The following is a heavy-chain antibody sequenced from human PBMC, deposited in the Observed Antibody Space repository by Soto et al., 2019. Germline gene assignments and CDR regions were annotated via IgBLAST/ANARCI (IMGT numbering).Heavy chain of an antibody. V-gene: IGHV3-30*18. Sequence: GGSLRLSCAASGFAFNGHGMHWVRQAPGKGPEWVATISYDGSDKYYADSVKGRFTISRDNSKNTLYLQMNSLRAEDTAVYYWVKGMYSSSWYYDYWGQGTLVTVSS. D-gene: IGHD6-13*01. J-gene: IGHJ4*01. CDR1: GFAFNGHG. CDR3: VKGMYSSSWYYDY. CDR2: ISYDGSDK.